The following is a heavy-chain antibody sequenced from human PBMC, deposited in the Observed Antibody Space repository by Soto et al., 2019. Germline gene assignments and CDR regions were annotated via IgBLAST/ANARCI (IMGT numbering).Heavy chain of an antibody. J-gene: IGHJ6*02. CDR2: ISSDGSNK. Sequence: QVQLVESGGGVVQPGRSLRLSCAASGFTFSSCGMHWVLQAPGKGLYWVAVISSDGSNKYYGDSVKGRFTISRDNYKNTLYLQMTSMRAADPAVYYCTRDSGSGSYLPYYYSNYGMEHWGQGTTVTASS. CDR3: TRDSGSGSYLPYYYSNYGMEH. CDR1: GFTFSSCG. V-gene: IGHV3-30*03. D-gene: IGHD3-10*01.